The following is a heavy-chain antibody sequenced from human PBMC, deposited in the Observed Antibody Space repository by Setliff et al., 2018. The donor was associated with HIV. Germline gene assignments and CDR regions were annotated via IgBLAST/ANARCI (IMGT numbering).Heavy chain of an antibody. CDR1: DASIKSNNYY. J-gene: IGHJ5*02. CDR3: SRLTRSSSNSYRGRFDP. Sequence: SETLSLTCSVSDASIKSNNYYWVWIRQTPGKGLEWIGSIYQSGTAYYNPSLKSRVIISVDTSKNQFSLNLSSVTATDTAVYFCSRLTRSSSNSYRGRFDPWGQGTLVTVSS. CDR2: IYQSGTA. V-gene: IGHV4-39*01. D-gene: IGHD2-15*01.